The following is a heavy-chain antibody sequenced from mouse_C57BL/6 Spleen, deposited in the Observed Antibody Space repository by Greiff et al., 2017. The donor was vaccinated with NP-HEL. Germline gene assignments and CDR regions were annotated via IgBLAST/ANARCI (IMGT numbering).Heavy chain of an antibody. CDR1: GYTFTSYW. Sequence: QVQLQQSGAELVRPGTSVKLSCKASGYTFTSYWMHWVKQRPGQGLEWIGVIDPSDSYTNYNQKFKGKATLTVDTSSSTAYMQLSSLTSEDSAVYYCARSSDGYYGYWGQGTTLTVSS. CDR2: IDPSDSYT. V-gene: IGHV1-59*01. J-gene: IGHJ2*01. CDR3: ARSSDGYYGY. D-gene: IGHD2-3*01.